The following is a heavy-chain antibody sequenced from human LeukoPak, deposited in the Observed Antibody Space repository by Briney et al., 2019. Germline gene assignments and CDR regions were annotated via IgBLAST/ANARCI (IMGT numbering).Heavy chain of an antibody. Sequence: GASVKVSCKASGYTFTSYGINWVRQAPGQGLEWMGWISAYNGNTNYAQELQGRVTMTTDTSTTTAYMELRSLRSDDTAVYYCARGSMYYYDSSGPNWFDPWGQGTLVTVSS. V-gene: IGHV1-18*01. J-gene: IGHJ5*02. D-gene: IGHD3-22*01. CDR3: ARGSMYYYDSSGPNWFDP. CDR1: GYTFTSYG. CDR2: ISAYNGNT.